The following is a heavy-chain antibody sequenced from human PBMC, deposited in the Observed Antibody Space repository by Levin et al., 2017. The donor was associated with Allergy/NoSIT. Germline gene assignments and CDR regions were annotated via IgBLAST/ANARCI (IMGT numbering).Heavy chain of an antibody. CDR2: ISGSGGST. CDR3: AKDSRLGYSYDAFDY. J-gene: IGHJ4*02. D-gene: IGHD5-18*01. CDR1: GFTFSSYA. V-gene: IGHV3-23*01. Sequence: GGSLRLSCAASGFTFSSYAMSWVRQAPGKGLEWVSAISGSGGSTYYADSVKGRFTISRDNSKNTLYLQMNSLRAEDTAVYYCAKDSRLGYSYDAFDYWGQGTLVTVSS.